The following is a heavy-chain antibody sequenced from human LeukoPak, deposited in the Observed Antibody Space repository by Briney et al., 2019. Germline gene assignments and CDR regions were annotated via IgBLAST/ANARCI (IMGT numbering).Heavy chain of an antibody. CDR1: GGSISSYY. J-gene: IGHJ4*02. D-gene: IGHD2-2*01. CDR2: IYYSGSI. Sequence: SETLSLTCTVSGGSISSYYWSSIRQPPGKGLEWNGYIYYSGSINYNPSLKSRVIISVDKSKNQFSLKLTSVTAADTAVYYCARLQLRHCSRTSCANEFDYWGQGTLVTVSS. CDR3: ARLQLRHCSRTSCANEFDY. V-gene: IGHV4-59*01.